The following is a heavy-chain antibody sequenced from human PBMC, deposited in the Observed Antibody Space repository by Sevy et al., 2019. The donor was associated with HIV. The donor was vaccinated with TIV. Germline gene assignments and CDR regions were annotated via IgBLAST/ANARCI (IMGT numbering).Heavy chain of an antibody. CDR3: ARVLREYSSSSKYYFDY. Sequence: GGSLRLSCAASGFTFSSYSMNWVRQAPGKGLEWVSSISSSNNYIYYADSLKGRFTISRDKAKNSLYLQMNSLRAEDTDVSYCARVLREYSSSSKYYFDYWGQGILVTVSS. CDR2: ISSSNNYI. V-gene: IGHV3-21*01. J-gene: IGHJ4*02. D-gene: IGHD6-6*01. CDR1: GFTFSSYS.